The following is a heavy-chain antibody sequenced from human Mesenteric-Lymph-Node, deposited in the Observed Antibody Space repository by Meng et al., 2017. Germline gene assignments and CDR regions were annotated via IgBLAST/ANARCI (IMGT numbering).Heavy chain of an antibody. V-gene: IGHV1-3*01. CDR1: GYIFTSYA. Sequence: QVQLVQSGAAVKKPGASVKISCKASGYIFTSYAIHWVRQAPGQRLEWMGWINAGNGYTKYSQKFQGGVTITRDTSARNVYMELSSLTSEDTAVYYCARGTPTVDYWGQGTLVTVSS. J-gene: IGHJ4*02. CDR2: INAGNGYT. D-gene: IGHD1-1*01. CDR3: ARGTPTVDY.